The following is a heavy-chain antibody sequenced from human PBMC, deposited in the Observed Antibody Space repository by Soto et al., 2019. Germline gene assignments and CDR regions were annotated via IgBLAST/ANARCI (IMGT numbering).Heavy chain of an antibody. J-gene: IGHJ6*04. CDR2: ISYDGSNK. V-gene: IGHV3-30*18. Sequence: GGSLRLSCSASGFTFSSYGMHWVRQAPGKGLEWVAVISYDGSNKYYADSVKGRFTISRDNSKNTLYLQMNSLRAEDTAVYYCAKDPNDILTGYVVAVWGKGTTVTVSS. CDR1: GFTFSSYG. CDR3: AKDPNDILTGYVVAV. D-gene: IGHD3-9*01.